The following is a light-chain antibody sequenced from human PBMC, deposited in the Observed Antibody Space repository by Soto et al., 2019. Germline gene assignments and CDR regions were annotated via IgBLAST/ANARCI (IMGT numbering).Light chain of an antibody. V-gene: IGKV3-11*01. J-gene: IGKJ1*01. Sequence: EIVLTQSPATLSLSPGERATLSCRTSQSVGDYLDWYQQKPGQAPRLLIHDASHRAIGIPARFSGSGSGTDFTLTISSLEPEDFEFYHCQQRSNWPLWTFGQGTKVDIK. CDR2: DAS. CDR1: QSVGDY. CDR3: QQRSNWPLWT.